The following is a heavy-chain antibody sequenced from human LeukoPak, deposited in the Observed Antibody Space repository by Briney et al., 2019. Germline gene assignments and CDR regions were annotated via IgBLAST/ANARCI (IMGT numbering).Heavy chain of an antibody. J-gene: IGHJ4*02. V-gene: IGHV4-38-2*02. Sequence: PSETLSLLCTVSGYSISSGYYWGWIRQPPGKGLEWIGRIYTSESTNYNPSLKSRVTMSVDTSKNQFSLKLSSVTAADTAVYYCARIYSSGWYDVGFDYWGQGTLVTVSS. CDR2: IYTSEST. D-gene: IGHD6-19*01. CDR3: ARIYSSGWYDVGFDY. CDR1: GYSISSGYY.